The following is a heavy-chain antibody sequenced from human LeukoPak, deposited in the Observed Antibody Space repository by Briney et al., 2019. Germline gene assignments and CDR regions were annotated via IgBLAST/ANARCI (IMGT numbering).Heavy chain of an antibody. J-gene: IGHJ4*02. CDR3: ASQSSGSSTRAPDF. CDR1: GVIFSSLS. V-gene: IGHV3-48*04. Sequence: GGSLRLSCETSGVIFSSLSLNWVRQPPGKGLEWLSYISASSRTTYYADSVKGRFIVSRDNAKNSLFLQMDSLRADDTALYYCASQSSGSSTRAPDFWGQGTVVTDPS. D-gene: IGHD1-26*01. CDR2: ISASSRTT.